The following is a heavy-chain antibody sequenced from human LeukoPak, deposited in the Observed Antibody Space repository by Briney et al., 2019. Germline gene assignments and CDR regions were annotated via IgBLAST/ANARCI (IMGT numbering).Heavy chain of an antibody. V-gene: IGHV3-74*01. Sequence: GGSLRLSCEASGFSFSNYWMTWVRQAPGKGLVWVSRIASDGSSTTYADSVKGRFSISRDNAKNTLYLQMNSLRVEDTAVYYCARGRPHGNDYWGQGTLVTVSS. CDR2: IASDGSST. CDR1: GFSFSNYW. D-gene: IGHD4-23*01. J-gene: IGHJ4*02. CDR3: ARGRPHGNDY.